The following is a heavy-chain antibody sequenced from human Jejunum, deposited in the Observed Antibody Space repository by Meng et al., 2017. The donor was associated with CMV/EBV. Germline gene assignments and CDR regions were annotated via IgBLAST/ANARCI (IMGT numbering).Heavy chain of an antibody. V-gene: IGHV3-72*01. CDR3: ATLGYCSGTNCYTSDY. CDR1: GDHF. J-gene: IGHJ4*02. Sequence: GDHFMDWVRQAPGKGLEWVGRVRNKRRSYTTEYAASVKGRFTVSRDDSKKSLYLQMNSLKTEDTAIYYCATLGYCSGTNCYTSDYWGQGTLVTVSS. D-gene: IGHD2-2*02. CDR2: VRNKRRSYTT.